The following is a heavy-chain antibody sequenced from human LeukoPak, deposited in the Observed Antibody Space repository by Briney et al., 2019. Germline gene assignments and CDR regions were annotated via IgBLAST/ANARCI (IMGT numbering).Heavy chain of an antibody. CDR2: TSSSGSSR. CDR3: AREKPFYDSSGYYYPIAFDY. D-gene: IGHD3-22*01. V-gene: IGHV3-11*04. J-gene: IGHJ4*02. Sequence: GGSLRLSCAVSGFSFSDYYMSWIRQAPGKGLEWVSYTSSSGSSRYYADSVKGRFTISRDNAKNSLYLQMNSLRADDTAVYYCAREKPFYDSSGYYYPIAFDYWGQGTLVTVSS. CDR1: GFSFSDYY.